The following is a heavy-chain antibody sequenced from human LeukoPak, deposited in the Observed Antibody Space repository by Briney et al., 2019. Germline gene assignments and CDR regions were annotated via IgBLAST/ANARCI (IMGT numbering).Heavy chain of an antibody. Sequence: GGSLRLSCAASGFTFSSYSMNWVRQAPGKGLEWVSYISSSSSTIYYADSVKGRFTISRDNAKNSLYLQMNGLRAEDTAVYYCARAFGYWGQGTLVTVSS. CDR2: ISSSSSTI. J-gene: IGHJ4*02. V-gene: IGHV3-48*01. CDR3: ARAFGY. CDR1: GFTFSSYS.